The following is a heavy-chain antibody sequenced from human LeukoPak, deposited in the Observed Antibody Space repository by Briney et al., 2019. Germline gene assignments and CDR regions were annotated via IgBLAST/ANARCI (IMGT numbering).Heavy chain of an antibody. CDR3: ARDGSGWYVNYYGMDV. CDR2: IKQDGSEK. D-gene: IGHD6-19*01. CDR1: GFTFSSYW. V-gene: IGHV3-7*01. Sequence: GGSLRLSCAAPGFTFSSYWMSWVRQAPGKGLEWVANIKQDGSEKYYVDSVKGRFTISRDNAKNSLYLQMNSLRAEDTAVYYCARDGSGWYVNYYGMDVWGQGTTVTVSS. J-gene: IGHJ6*02.